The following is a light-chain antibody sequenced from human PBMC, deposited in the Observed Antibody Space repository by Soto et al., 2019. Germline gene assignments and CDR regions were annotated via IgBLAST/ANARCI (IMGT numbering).Light chain of an antibody. CDR2: GAS. CDR1: QSVSSSY. V-gene: IGKV3-20*01. Sequence: EIVLTQSPGTLSLSPGERATLSCRASQSVSSSYLAWYQQKPGQAPRLLIDGASSRATGIPDRFSGSGSGTDFTLNISRLEPEDFAVYYCQQYGSSPPYTFGQGTKLEIK. J-gene: IGKJ2*01. CDR3: QQYGSSPPYT.